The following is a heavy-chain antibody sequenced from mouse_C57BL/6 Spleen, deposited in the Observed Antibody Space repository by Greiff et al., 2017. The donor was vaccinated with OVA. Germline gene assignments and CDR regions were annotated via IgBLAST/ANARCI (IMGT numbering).Heavy chain of an antibody. CDR2: INYDGSST. Sequence: EVMLVESEGGLVQPGSSMKLSCTASGFTFSDYYMAWVRQVPEKGLEWVANINYDGSSTYYLDSLKSRFIISRDNAKNILYLQMSSLKSEDTATYYCARDRGGDGYPFAYWGQGTLVTVSA. CDR1: GFTFSDYY. D-gene: IGHD2-3*01. J-gene: IGHJ3*01. CDR3: ARDRGGDGYPFAY. V-gene: IGHV5-16*01.